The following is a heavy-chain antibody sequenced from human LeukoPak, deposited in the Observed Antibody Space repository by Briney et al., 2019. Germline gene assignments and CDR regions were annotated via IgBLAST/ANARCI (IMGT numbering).Heavy chain of an antibody. D-gene: IGHD2-21*02. CDR1: GGSISSGDYY. CDR3: ARVGSRCGGDCYTPLEPFDY. CDR2: IYYSGST. J-gene: IGHJ4*02. Sequence: SGTLSLTCTVSGGSISSGDYYWSWIRQPPGKGLEWIGYIYYSGSTYYNPSLKSRVTILVDTSKNQFSLKLSSVTAADTAVYYCARVGSRCGGDCYTPLEPFDYWGQGTLVTVSS. V-gene: IGHV4-30-4*01.